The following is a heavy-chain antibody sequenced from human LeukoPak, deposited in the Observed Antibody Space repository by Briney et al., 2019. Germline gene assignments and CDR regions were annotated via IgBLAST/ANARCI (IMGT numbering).Heavy chain of an antibody. CDR3: AKCGDYDFWSGYYWDY. J-gene: IGHJ4*02. CDR2: ISGSGGST. V-gene: IGHV3-23*01. CDR1: GFTFSSYA. Sequence: GGSLRLSCAASGFTFSSYAMSWVRQAPGKGLEWVSAISGSGGSTYYADSVKGRFTISRDNSKNTLYLQMSSLRAEDTAVYYCAKCGDYDFWSGYYWDYWGQGTLVTVSS. D-gene: IGHD3-3*01.